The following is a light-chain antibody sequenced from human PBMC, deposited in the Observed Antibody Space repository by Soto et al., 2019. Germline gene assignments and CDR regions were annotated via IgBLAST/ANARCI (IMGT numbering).Light chain of an antibody. J-gene: IGKJ4*01. CDR1: QSVSTNS. CDR2: GAS. V-gene: IGKV3-20*01. CDR3: QQYGSSVLT. Sequence: EIVLTQSPDTLSLSPGERATLSCRASQSVSTNSSAWYQQKRGQAPRPLIYGASSRAPGTPARFSGSGSGTDFTLIISRLEPEDFAVYYCQQYGSSVLTFGGGTKVEIK.